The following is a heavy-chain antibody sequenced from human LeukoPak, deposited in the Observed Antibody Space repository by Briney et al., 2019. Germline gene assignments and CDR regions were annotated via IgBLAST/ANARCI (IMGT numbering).Heavy chain of an antibody. D-gene: IGHD2-15*01. V-gene: IGHV3-48*03. CDR3: ARDNIRYSVDF. Sequence: GGSLGLSCAAPGFTFSSYEMNWVRQAPGKGLEWVSYISSSGSNMYYADSVKGRFTISRDNAKNSLYLQMDSLRAEDTAVYYCARDNIRYSVDFWGQGTLVIVSS. CDR1: GFTFSSYE. J-gene: IGHJ4*02. CDR2: ISSSGSNM.